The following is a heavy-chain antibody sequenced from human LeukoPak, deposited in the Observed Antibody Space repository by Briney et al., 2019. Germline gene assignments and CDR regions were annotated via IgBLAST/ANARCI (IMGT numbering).Heavy chain of an antibody. CDR2: FYSDALDGIT. J-gene: IGHJ4*02. CDR1: GFTVGSNT. V-gene: IGHV3-53*01. D-gene: IGHD1-26*01. CDR3: AREIGGGHHYFEH. Sequence: GGSLRLSCAASGFTVGSNTMSWVRQAPGKGLEWVSNFYSDALDGITNYADSVKGRFTISRGNSQNTLYLQMNSLRVEDTATYYCAREIGGGHHYFEHWGQGTVVTVSS.